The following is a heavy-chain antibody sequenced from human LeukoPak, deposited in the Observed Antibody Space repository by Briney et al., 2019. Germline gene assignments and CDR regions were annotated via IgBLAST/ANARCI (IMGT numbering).Heavy chain of an antibody. CDR1: GGTFSSYA. V-gene: IGHV1-2*02. Sequence: WASVKVSCKASGGTFSSYAISWVRQAPGQGLEWMGWINPNSGGTNYAQKFQGRVTMTRDTSISTAYMELSRLRSDDTAVYYCAREGSYDILTGYSASPYFDYWGQGTLVTVSS. D-gene: IGHD3-9*01. J-gene: IGHJ4*02. CDR2: INPNSGGT. CDR3: AREGSYDILTGYSASPYFDY.